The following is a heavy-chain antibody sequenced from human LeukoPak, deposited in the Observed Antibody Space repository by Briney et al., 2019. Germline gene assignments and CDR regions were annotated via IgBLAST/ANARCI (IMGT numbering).Heavy chain of an antibody. CDR1: GFTFDGYA. CDR2: ISWNSGSI. V-gene: IGHV3-9*01. Sequence: GRSLRLSCAASGFTFDGYAMHWVRQAPGKGLEWVSGISWNSGSIGYADSVKGRFTISRDNAKNSLYLQMNSLRAEDTALYYCAKDLTHSGSYLFDYWGQGTLVTVSS. D-gene: IGHD1-26*01. CDR3: AKDLTHSGSYLFDY. J-gene: IGHJ4*02.